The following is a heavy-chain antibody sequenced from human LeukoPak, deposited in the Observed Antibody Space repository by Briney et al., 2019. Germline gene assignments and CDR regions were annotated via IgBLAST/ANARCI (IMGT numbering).Heavy chain of an antibody. J-gene: IGHJ4*02. Sequence: ASVKASCKASGYTFTSYYMHWVRQAPGQGLEWMGIINPSGGSTSYAQKFQGRVTMTRDTSTSTVYMELSSLRSEDTAVYYCARDYCSSTSCPTVYDYWGQGTLVTVSS. D-gene: IGHD2-2*01. CDR2: INPSGGST. V-gene: IGHV1-46*01. CDR3: ARDYCSSTSCPTVYDY. CDR1: GYTFTSYY.